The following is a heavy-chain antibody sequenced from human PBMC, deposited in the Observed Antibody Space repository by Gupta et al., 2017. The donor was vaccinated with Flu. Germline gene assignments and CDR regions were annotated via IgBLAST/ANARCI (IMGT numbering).Heavy chain of an antibody. D-gene: IGHD2-21*01. J-gene: IGHJ6*02. V-gene: IGHV1-69*01. CDR1: YA. Sequence: YAMSWVRRVQGKGSNWMGGIIPNSGTANYAQTLQGRVTKTEDESKSTAYMALSSPMYEYTGEYTIERYDCGTGYYDGIDGWGQGTMVTVSS. CDR3: ERYDCGTGYYDGIDG. CDR2: IIPNSGTA.